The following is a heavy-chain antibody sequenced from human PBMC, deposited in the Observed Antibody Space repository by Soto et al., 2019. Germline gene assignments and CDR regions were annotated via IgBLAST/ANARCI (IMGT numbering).Heavy chain of an antibody. D-gene: IGHD5-18*01. V-gene: IGHV4-31*03. J-gene: IGHJ4*02. CDR2: ISYGGST. CDR1: GGSINSGGYC. Sequence: QVQLQESGPGLVKPSQTLSLTCTVSGGSINSGGYCWSWIRQHPGKGLDWIGCISYGGSTSYNPSLKSRVTISVDTSKNQFSLKLTSVTASDTAVYYCSRGILVWGQGALITVSS. CDR3: SRGILV.